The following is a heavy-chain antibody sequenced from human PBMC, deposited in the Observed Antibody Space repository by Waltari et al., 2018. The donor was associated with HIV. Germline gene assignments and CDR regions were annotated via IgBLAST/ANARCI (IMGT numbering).Heavy chain of an antibody. CDR2: IYSGGST. J-gene: IGHJ4*02. Sequence: EVKLVESVGGLIQPGGSLRLSCAASGFTLNCTYMLWVRQSPGKGLEWVSVIYSGGSTYYADSVKDRFTISRDNSKNTLYLQMNSLRAEDTAVYYCARGFGCGGDCYYFDYWGQGTLVTVSS. CDR3: ARGFGCGGDCYYFDY. CDR1: GFTLNCTY. V-gene: IGHV3-53*01. D-gene: IGHD2-21*02.